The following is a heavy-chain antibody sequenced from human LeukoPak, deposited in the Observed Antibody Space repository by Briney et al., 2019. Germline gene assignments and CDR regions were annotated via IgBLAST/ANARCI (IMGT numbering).Heavy chain of an antibody. CDR1: GFTFSSYA. D-gene: IGHD3-10*01. J-gene: IGHJ4*02. Sequence: GGSLRLSCAASGFTFSSYAMSWVRQAPGKGLEWVSAISGSGDRTYYADSVRGRSTISRDNSKNTPYLQMNGLRAEDTAVYYCANPSYYGSGSYFLHFDFWGQGALVTVSS. CDR2: ISGSGDRT. CDR3: ANPSYYGSGSYFLHFDF. V-gene: IGHV3-23*01.